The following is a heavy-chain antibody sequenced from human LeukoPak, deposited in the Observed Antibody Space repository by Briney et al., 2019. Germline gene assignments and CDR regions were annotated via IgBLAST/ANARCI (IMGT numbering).Heavy chain of an antibody. J-gene: IGHJ4*02. CDR1: GGTFISYA. Sequence: SVTVSCKASGGTFISYAISWVRQAPGQGLEWMGGIIPIFGTANYAQKFQGRVTITADESTSTAYMELSSLRSEDTAVYYCARGLVVAATGSFDYWGQGTLVTVSS. V-gene: IGHV1-69*13. D-gene: IGHD2-15*01. CDR3: ARGLVVAATGSFDY. CDR2: IIPIFGTA.